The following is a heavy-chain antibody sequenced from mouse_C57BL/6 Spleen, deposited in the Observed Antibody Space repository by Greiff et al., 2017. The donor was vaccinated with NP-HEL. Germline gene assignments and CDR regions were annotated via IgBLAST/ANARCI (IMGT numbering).Heavy chain of an antibody. CDR1: GYTFTSYW. CDR3: ARTVSSGDDYAMDY. CDR2: LDPSDSYT. J-gene: IGHJ4*01. D-gene: IGHD3-2*02. Sequence: VQLQQPGAELVMPGASVKLSCKASGYTFTSYWMHWVKQRPGQGLEWIGELDPSDSYTNYNQKFKGKSTLTVDKSSSTAYMQLSSLTSEDSAVYYCARTVSSGDDYAMDYWGQGTSVTVSS. V-gene: IGHV1-69*01.